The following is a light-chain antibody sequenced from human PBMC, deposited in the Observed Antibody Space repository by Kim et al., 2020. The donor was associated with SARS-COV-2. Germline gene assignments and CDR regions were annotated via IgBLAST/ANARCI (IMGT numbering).Light chain of an antibody. CDR1: QSVSSY. CDR2: DAS. CDR3: QRRSKWPLT. J-gene: IGKJ4*01. V-gene: IGKV3-11*01. Sequence: EIVLTQSPATLSLSPGERATLSCRASQSVSSYLAWYQQKPGQAPRLLIYDASNRATGIPARFSGSGSGTDFTLTISSLEPEDFAVYYCQRRSKWPLTFGGGAKVDLK.